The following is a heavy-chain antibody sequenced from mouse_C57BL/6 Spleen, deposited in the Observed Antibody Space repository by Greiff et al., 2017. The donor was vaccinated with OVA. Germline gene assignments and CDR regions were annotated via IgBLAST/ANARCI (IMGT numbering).Heavy chain of an antibody. CDR2: ISRGSSTI. J-gene: IGHJ2*01. D-gene: IGHD3-2*02. CDR1: GFTFSDYG. CDR3: ERGGDSSGRVYYFYY. V-gene: IGHV5-17*01. Sequence: EVQLVESGGGLVKPGGSLKLSCAASGFTFSDYGMHWVSQAPEKGLEWVAYISRGSSTIYYADTVKGRFTFSRDNATNTLFLEINRLRSEDTAMYSCERGGDSSGRVYYFYYWGQGTTLTVSS.